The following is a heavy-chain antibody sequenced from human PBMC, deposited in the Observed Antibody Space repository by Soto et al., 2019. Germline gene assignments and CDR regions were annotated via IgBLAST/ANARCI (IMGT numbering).Heavy chain of an antibody. CDR2: MNPNSGRT. J-gene: IGHJ4*02. V-gene: IGHV1-8*01. CDR3: STWGRNGWYTGFF. Sequence: QVQLVQSGAVVKTPGASVKVSCKASGYTFTDYDINWVRQAPGQGLEWVGRMNPNSGRTDYAQKFQARVNMTRDTSISTAYLELSSLGYEDTAVFYCSTWGRNGWYTGFFWGQGTLVTVAS. D-gene: IGHD6-19*01. CDR1: GYTFTDYD.